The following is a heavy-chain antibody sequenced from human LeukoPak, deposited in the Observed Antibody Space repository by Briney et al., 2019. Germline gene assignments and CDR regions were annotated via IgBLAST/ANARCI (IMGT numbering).Heavy chain of an antibody. J-gene: IGHJ6*02. Sequence: GGSLRLSCAASGFAFSSFAMHWVRQAPGKGLEWVAIISYGGSNKYYADSVKGRFTISRDNSKNTLYLQVNSLRAEDTAVYYCARGTVSLRYFEAYYYGMDVWGQGTTVTVSS. V-gene: IGHV3-30-3*01. CDR2: ISYGGSNK. CDR3: ARGTVSLRYFEAYYYGMDV. CDR1: GFAFSSFA. D-gene: IGHD3-9*01.